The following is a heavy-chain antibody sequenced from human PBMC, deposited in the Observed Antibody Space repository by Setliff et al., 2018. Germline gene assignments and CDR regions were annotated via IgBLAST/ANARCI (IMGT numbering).Heavy chain of an antibody. Sequence: SETLSLTCAASGGSFTYYYWTWIRQSPGKGLEWIGVINHTGNTTYNPSLKSRATISQLMSKNQFSLKLTSVTAADTAIYYCARGHPPSDSSGNYYAYWGQGTLVTVSS. CDR3: ARGHPPSDSSGNYYAY. D-gene: IGHD3-22*01. CDR2: INHTGNT. V-gene: IGHV4-34*01. J-gene: IGHJ4*02. CDR1: GGSFTYYY.